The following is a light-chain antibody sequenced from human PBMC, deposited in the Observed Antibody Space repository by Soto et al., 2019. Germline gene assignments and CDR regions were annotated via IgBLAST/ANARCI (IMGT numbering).Light chain of an antibody. J-gene: IGLJ1*01. CDR1: SSDVGGYNY. V-gene: IGLV2-14*01. CDR2: DVS. CDR3: SSYTSSSTPWV. Sequence: SVLTQPASVSGSPGQSITISCTGTSSDVGGYNYVSWYQQHPGKAPKLMIYDVSNRPSGVSNRFSGSKSGNTASLTISGLQAEDEADYYCSSYTSSSTPWVFGTGTKVTV.